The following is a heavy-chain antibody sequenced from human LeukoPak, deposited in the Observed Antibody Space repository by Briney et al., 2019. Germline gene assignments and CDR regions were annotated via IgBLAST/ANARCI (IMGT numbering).Heavy chain of an antibody. CDR3: ARVGDRRMLRRYYFDY. CDR2: IYTSGST. D-gene: IGHD3-10*01. V-gene: IGHV4-4*07. CDR1: GGSISSYY. Sequence: SETLSLTCIVSGGSISSYYWSWIRQPAGKGPEWIGRIYTSGSTNYNPSLKSRVTMSVDTSKNQFSLKLSSVTAADTAVYYCARVGDRRMLRRYYFDYWGQGTLVTVSS. J-gene: IGHJ4*02.